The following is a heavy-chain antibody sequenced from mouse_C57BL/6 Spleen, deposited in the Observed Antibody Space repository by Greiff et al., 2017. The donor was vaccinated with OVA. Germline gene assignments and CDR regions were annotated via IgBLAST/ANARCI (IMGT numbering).Heavy chain of an antibody. CDR1: GFNIKDYY. CDR2: IDPEDGET. J-gene: IGHJ4*01. CDR3: AIILFITEAMDY. V-gene: IGHV14-2*01. Sequence: EVQRVESGAELVKPGASVKLSCTASGFNIKDYYMHWVKQRTEQGLEWIGRIDPEDGETKYAPKFQGKATITADTSSNTAYLQLSSLTSEDTAVYYCAIILFITEAMDYWGQGTSVTVSS. D-gene: IGHD1-1*01.